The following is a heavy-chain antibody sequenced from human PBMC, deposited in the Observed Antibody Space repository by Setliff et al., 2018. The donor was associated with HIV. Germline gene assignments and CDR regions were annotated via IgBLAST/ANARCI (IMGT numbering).Heavy chain of an antibody. J-gene: IGHJ4*02. CDR3: ARTFGSSWLGYYFDY. CDR1: GGSISIGSYY. Sequence: PSETLSLTCNVSGGSISIGSYYWSWIRQPAGKGLEWIGRIYNSGSTKYNPSLKSRVTMSVDTSKNQFSLKLNSVTAADTAVYFCARTFGSSWLGYYFDYWGQGTLVTVS. D-gene: IGHD6-13*01. CDR2: IYNSGST. V-gene: IGHV4-61*02.